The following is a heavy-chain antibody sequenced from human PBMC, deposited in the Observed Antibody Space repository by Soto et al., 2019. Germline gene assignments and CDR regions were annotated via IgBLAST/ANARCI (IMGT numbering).Heavy chain of an antibody. CDR2: IIPIFGTA. V-gene: IGHV1-69*01. J-gene: IGHJ3*02. CDR3: ARAIPLYDFWSGLVKEEHTNNAFDI. CDR1: GGTFSSYA. D-gene: IGHD3-3*01. Sequence: QVQLVQSGAEVKKPGSSVKVSCKASGGTFSSYAISWVRQAPGQGLEWMGGIIPIFGTANYAQKFQGRVTITADESTSTAYMELSSLRSEDTAVYYCARAIPLYDFWSGLVKEEHTNNAFDIWGQGTMVTVSS.